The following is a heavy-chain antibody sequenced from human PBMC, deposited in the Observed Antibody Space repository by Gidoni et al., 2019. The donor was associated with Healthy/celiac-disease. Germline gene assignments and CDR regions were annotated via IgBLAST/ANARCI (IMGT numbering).Heavy chain of an antibody. CDR2: ISSSSSYT. CDR3: ARDYYGDYYFDY. Sequence: EVQLVESGGGLVNPAGSLRLPCAASGSTFSTYSLNWVRPAPGKGPEWVASISSSSSYTYYADSVKGRFTISRDNAKNSLYLQMNSLRAEDSAVYYCARDYYGDYYFDYWGQGTLVTVSS. D-gene: IGHD4-17*01. J-gene: IGHJ4*02. V-gene: IGHV3-21*01. CDR1: GSTFSTYS.